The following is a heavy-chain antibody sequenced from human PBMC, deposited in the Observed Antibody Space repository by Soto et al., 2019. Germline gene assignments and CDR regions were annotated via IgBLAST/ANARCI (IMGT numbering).Heavy chain of an antibody. J-gene: IGHJ6*02. CDR1: GGSVSSGSYF. Sequence: QVQLQESGPGLVKPSETLSLTCTVSGGSVSSGSYFWSWIRQPPGKGLEWIGYIYYSGSTNYNPSLKSRVTISVDTSKNQFSLKLSSVTAADTAVYYCARDYSSSSNYDYYYGMDVWGQGTTVPVSS. CDR2: IYYSGST. CDR3: ARDYSSSSNYDYYYGMDV. V-gene: IGHV4-61*01. D-gene: IGHD6-6*01.